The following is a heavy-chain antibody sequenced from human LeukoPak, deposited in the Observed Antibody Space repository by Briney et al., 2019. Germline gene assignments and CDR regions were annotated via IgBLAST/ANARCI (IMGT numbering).Heavy chain of an antibody. CDR1: GGSISSYY. CDR2: IYYSGGT. CDR3: ARVGEQRPSYYFDY. J-gene: IGHJ4*02. D-gene: IGHD6-25*01. Sequence: SETLSLTCTVSGGSISSYYWTWIRQPPGKGLEWIGYIYYSGGTKYNPSLKSRVTISVDTSKNQFSLKLSSVTAADTAVYYCARVGEQRPSYYFDYWGQGTLVTVSS. V-gene: IGHV4-59*12.